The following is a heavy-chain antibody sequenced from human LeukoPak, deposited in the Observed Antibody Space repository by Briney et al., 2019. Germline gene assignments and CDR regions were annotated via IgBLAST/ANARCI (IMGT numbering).Heavy chain of an antibody. D-gene: IGHD2-2*02. CDR3: ARGGYCSSTSCYNAFDI. V-gene: IGHV1-18*01. CDR1: GYTFTSYG. CDR2: ISAYNGNT. J-gene: IGHJ3*02. Sequence: VSVKVSCKASGYTFTSYGISWVRQAPGQGLEWMGWISAYNGNTNYAQKLQGRVTMTTDTSTSTAYMELRSLRSDDTAVYYCARGGYCSSTSCYNAFDIWGQGTMVTVSS.